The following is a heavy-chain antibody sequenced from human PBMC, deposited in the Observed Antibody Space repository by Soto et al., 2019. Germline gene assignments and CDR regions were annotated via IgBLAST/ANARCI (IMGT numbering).Heavy chain of an antibody. J-gene: IGHJ6*02. CDR2: IKGDETTT. D-gene: IGHD2-21*02. CDR3: ARGLRGAYGMDV. V-gene: IGHV3-74*01. CDR1: GFTFTDYW. Sequence: EVQLVESGGGLVQPGGSLRLSCAASGFTFTDYWVHWVRQPPGKGLVWVARIKGDETTTNYADSVEGRFTISRDNAMNTVYLQLTSPRAELTAVYFCARGLRGAYGMDVWGQGTTVTVSS.